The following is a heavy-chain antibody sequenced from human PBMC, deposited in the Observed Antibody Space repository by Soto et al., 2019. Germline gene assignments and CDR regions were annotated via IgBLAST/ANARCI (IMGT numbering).Heavy chain of an antibody. CDR3: ASSRVVTTCFDY. V-gene: IGHV4-30-2*06. D-gene: IGHD2-21*02. J-gene: IGHJ4*02. Sequence: QLQLQESGSRLVKPSQTLSLTCAVSGGSISRAGYSWSWIRQSPGKGLEWIGYIYNSGSTFYNPSLKSRLTISVDRSRTQLSLQLNSVTAADTAVYYCASSRVVTTCFDYCGQGTLVTVSS. CDR2: IYNSGST. CDR1: GGSISRAGYS.